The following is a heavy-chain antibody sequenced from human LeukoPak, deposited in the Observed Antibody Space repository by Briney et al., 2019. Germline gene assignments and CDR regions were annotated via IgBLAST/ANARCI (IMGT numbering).Heavy chain of an antibody. V-gene: IGHV5-51*01. CDR1: GYSFTSYW. D-gene: IGHD6-13*01. CDR2: IYPGDSDT. Sequence: GESLKISCQGSGYSFTSYWIGWVRQIPGKGLEWMGIIYPGDSDTRYSPSFQGQVTISADKSISTAYLQWSSLKASDTAMYYCARLGWGTYSSSSLPYYFDYWGQGTLVTVSS. J-gene: IGHJ4*02. CDR3: ARLGWGTYSSSSLPYYFDY.